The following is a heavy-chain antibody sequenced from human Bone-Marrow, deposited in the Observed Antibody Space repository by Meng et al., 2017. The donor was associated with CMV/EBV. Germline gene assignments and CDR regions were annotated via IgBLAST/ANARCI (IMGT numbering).Heavy chain of an antibody. CDR3: ARGGGYCSSTSCYYFNYYYYYGMDV. Sequence: GGSLRLSCAASGFTFSSYWMSWVRQAPGKGLEWVANIKQDGSEKYYVDSVKGRFTISRDNAKNSLYLQMNSLSAEDTAVYYCARGGGYCSSTSCYYFNYYYYYGMDVWGQGTTVTVSS. CDR1: GFTFSSYW. V-gene: IGHV3-7*01. CDR2: IKQDGSEK. J-gene: IGHJ6*02. D-gene: IGHD2-2*01.